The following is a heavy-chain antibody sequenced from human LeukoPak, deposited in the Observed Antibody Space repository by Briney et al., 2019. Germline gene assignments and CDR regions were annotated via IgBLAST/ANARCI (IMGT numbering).Heavy chain of an antibody. CDR1: GFTFSTYS. Sequence: TGGSLRLSCAASGFTFSTYSMNWVRQAPGKGLEWVSSISSSSTYIYYADSVRGRFTISRDNAKNSLYLQMNSLRAEDTAVYYCARDPPGSYYGSYWGQGTLVTVSS. CDR2: ISSSSTYI. D-gene: IGHD1-26*01. J-gene: IGHJ4*02. CDR3: ARDPPGSYYGSY. V-gene: IGHV3-21*01.